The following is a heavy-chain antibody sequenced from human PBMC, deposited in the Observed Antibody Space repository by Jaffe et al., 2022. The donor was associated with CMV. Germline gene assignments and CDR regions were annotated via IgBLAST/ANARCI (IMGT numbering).Heavy chain of an antibody. J-gene: IGHJ4*02. V-gene: IGHV3-7*03. D-gene: IGHD1-26*01. CDR2: IKQDGSEK. CDR1: GFTFSSYW. CDR3: AREGAWELKITDY. Sequence: EVQLVESGGGLVQPGGSLRLSCAASGFTFSSYWMSWVRQAPGKGLEWVANIKQDGSEKYYVDSVKGRFTISRDNAKNSLYLQMNSLRAEDTAVYYCAREGAWELKITDYWGQGTLVTVSS.